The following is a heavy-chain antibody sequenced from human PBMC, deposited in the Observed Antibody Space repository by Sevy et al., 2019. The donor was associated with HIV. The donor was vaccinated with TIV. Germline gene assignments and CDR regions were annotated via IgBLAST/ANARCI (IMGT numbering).Heavy chain of an antibody. CDR1: GYTFTSYG. CDR3: SRDYCGGDCYSDDAFDI. Sequence: ASVKVSCKASGYTFTSYGISWVRQAPGQGLEWMGWISAYNGNTNYAQTLQGRVTMTTDTSTSTAYMELRSLRSDDTAVYYWSRDYCGGDCYSDDAFDIWGQGTMVTVSS. J-gene: IGHJ3*02. CDR2: ISAYNGNT. V-gene: IGHV1-18*04. D-gene: IGHD2-21*02.